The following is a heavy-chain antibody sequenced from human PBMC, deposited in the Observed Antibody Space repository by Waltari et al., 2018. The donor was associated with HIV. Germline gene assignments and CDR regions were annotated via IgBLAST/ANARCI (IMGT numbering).Heavy chain of an antibody. D-gene: IGHD3-22*01. CDR2: IYHSGST. CDR1: GYSISSGYY. Sequence: QVQLQESGPGLVKPSETLSLTCAVSGYSISSGYYWGWIRQPPGKGLEWIGSIYHSGSTYYNPSLKSRVTISVDTSKNQFSLKLSSVTAADTAVYYCASRITMIVGVRDYRGQGTLVTVSS. V-gene: IGHV4-38-2*01. CDR3: ASRITMIVGVRDY. J-gene: IGHJ4*02.